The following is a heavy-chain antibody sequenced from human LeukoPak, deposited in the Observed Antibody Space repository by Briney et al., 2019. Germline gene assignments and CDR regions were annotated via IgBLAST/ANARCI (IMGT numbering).Heavy chain of an antibody. D-gene: IGHD5-24*01. CDR2: IIPIFGTA. CDR3: ARDDGYNLVEGY. Sequence: SVKVSCKASGGTFSSYAISWVRQAPGQGREWMGRIIPIFGTANYAQKFHGRVTITTDESTSTAYMELSSLRSEDTAVYYCARDDGYNLVEGYWGQGTLVTVSS. CDR1: GGTFSSYA. J-gene: IGHJ4*02. V-gene: IGHV1-69*05.